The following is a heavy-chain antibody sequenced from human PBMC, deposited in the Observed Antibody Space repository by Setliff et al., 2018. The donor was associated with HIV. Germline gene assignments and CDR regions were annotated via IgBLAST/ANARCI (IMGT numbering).Heavy chain of an antibody. CDR2: ISSYNDNT. Sequence: ASVKVSCKASGYPFTNYGISWVRQAPGQGLEWMGWISSYNDNTNYALNLQGRVTMTTDTSTSTAYMELRGLGSDATAVYDCARDDVGYCSGGSCYHLFDTFDIWGQGTVVTVSS. CDR3: ARDDVGYCSGGSCYHLFDTFDI. J-gene: IGHJ3*02. CDR1: GYPFTNYG. D-gene: IGHD2-15*01. V-gene: IGHV1-18*01.